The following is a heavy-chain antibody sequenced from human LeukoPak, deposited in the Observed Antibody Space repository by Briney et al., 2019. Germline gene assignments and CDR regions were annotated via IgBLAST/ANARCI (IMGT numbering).Heavy chain of an antibody. CDR2: IYSGSDT. CDR3: ARDGTAQQLVHYFDY. Sequence: SGGSLRLSCAASGFSVSSNFMSWVSHAPGKGLEWVSLIYSGSDTYYADSVKGRFTISRDNSKNTVYLQMNSLRVEDTAVYYCARDGTAQQLVHYFDYWGQGTLVTVSS. J-gene: IGHJ4*02. V-gene: IGHV3-53*01. CDR1: GFSVSSNF. D-gene: IGHD6-13*01.